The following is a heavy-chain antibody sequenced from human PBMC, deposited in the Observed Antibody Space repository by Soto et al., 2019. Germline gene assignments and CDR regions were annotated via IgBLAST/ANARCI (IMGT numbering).Heavy chain of an antibody. V-gene: IGHV3-23*01. CDR3: AKGLLYDFWSGSHFDY. J-gene: IGHJ4*02. Sequence: GGSLRLSCAASGFTFSSYAMSWVRQAPGKGLEWVSAISGSGGSTYYADSVKGRFTISRDNSKNTLYLQMNSLGAEDTAVYYCAKGLLYDFWSGSHFDYWGQGTMVTVS. CDR1: GFTFSSYA. D-gene: IGHD3-3*01. CDR2: ISGSGGST.